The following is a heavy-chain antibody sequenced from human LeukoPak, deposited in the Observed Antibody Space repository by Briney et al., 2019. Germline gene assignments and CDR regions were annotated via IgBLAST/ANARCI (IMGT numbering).Heavy chain of an antibody. Sequence: SETLSLTCAVYGESFSGHCWSWIRQPPGKGLEWIGEINHSGSTNYSPSLKSRVTISLDTSKNQFSLNLSSVTAADTAVYYCARHPRLRPYYFDYWGQGTLVTVSS. D-gene: IGHD4-17*01. CDR1: GESFSGHC. J-gene: IGHJ4*02. CDR3: ARHPRLRPYYFDY. V-gene: IGHV4-34*01. CDR2: INHSGST.